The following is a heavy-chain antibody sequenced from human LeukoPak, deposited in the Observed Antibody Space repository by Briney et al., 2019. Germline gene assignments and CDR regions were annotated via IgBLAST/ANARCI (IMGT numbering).Heavy chain of an antibody. V-gene: IGHV1-18*01. CDR2: ISAYNGNT. D-gene: IGHD3-16*02. Sequence: ASVKVSCKASGYTFTSYGISWVRQAPGQGLEWMGWISAYNGNTNYAQKLQGRVTMTTDTSTNTAYMELRSLRSDDTAVYYCARDYDYVWGSYHPTFDYWGQGTLVTVSS. J-gene: IGHJ4*02. CDR3: ARDYDYVWGSYHPTFDY. CDR1: GYTFTSYG.